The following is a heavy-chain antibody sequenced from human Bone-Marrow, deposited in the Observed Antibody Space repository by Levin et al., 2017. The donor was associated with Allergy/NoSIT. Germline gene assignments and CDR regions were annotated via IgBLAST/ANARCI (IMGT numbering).Heavy chain of an antibody. D-gene: IGHD1-1*01. Sequence: GGSLRLSCAASGFTFKNFSMNWVRQTPGKGLEWIANIGNTGTSVNYADSVKGRFTIFRDNAKNSLYLQLSRLGGDDTAVYFCAREGIATGNTYYFDFWGQGTLVTVSS. CDR1: GFTFKNFS. V-gene: IGHV3-48*01. CDR3: AREGIATGNTYYFDF. CDR2: IGNTGTSV. J-gene: IGHJ4*02.